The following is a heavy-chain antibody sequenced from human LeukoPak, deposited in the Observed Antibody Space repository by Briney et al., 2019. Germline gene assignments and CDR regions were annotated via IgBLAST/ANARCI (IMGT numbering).Heavy chain of an antibody. J-gene: IGHJ3*02. CDR3: AREDKYYDSSGHAFDI. CDR2: ISAYNGNT. CDR1: GYTFTNYG. Sequence: ASVKVSCKASGYTFTNYGISWVRQAPGQGLEWMGWISAYNGNTNYAQQLQGRVTMTTDTSTSTAYMEVRSMRSDDTAVYYCAREDKYYDSSGHAFDIWGQGTMVTVSS. D-gene: IGHD3-22*01. V-gene: IGHV1-18*01.